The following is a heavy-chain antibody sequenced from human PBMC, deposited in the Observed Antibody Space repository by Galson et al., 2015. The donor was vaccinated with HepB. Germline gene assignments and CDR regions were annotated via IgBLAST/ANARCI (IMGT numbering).Heavy chain of an antibody. CDR3: AREGGTIFGVVISYYFDY. D-gene: IGHD3-3*01. J-gene: IGHJ4*02. CDR2: INPNSGGT. CDR1: GYTFTGYY. Sequence: SCKASGYTFTGYYMHWVRQAPGQGLEWMGWINPNSGGTNYAQKFQGRVTMTRDTSISTAYMELSRLRSDDTAVYYCAREGGTIFGVVISYYFDYWGQGTLVTVSS. V-gene: IGHV1-2*02.